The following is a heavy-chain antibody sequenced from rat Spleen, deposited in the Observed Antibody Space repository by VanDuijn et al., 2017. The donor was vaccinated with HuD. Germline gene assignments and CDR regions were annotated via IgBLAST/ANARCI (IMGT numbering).Heavy chain of an antibody. D-gene: IGHD4-4*01. J-gene: IGHJ1*01. V-gene: IGHV5-29*01. Sequence: EVQLVESDGGLVQPGRSLKLSCAASGFTFSDYYMAWVRQAPTKGLEWVATINYDGSSTYYRDSGKGRFTISKDNAKSILLLQMESLSSEDTATYYCVRPFGVNRNWYFDFWGPGTMVTVSS. CDR2: INYDGSST. CDR3: VRPFGVNRNWYFDF. CDR1: GFTFSDYY.